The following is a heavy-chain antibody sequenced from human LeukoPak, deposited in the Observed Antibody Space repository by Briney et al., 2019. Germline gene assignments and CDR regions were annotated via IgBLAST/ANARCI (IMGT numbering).Heavy chain of an antibody. CDR1: GGSISSYY. Sequence: SETLSLTCTVSGGSISSYYWSWIRQPPGKGLEWIGYIYYSGSTNYNPSLKSRVTISVDTSKNQFSLKLSSVTAADTAVYYCARAVDSYGMDVWGQGTTVTVSS. D-gene: IGHD6-19*01. V-gene: IGHV4-59*08. CDR2: IYYSGST. J-gene: IGHJ6*02. CDR3: ARAVDSYGMDV.